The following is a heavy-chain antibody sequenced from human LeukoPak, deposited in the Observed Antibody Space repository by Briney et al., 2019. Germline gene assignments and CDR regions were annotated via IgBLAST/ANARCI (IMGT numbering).Heavy chain of an antibody. Sequence: GESLKISCKGSGYSFTSYWISWVRQMPGKGLEWMGRIDPSDSYTNYSPSFQGQVIISADKSISTAYLQWSSLKASDTAMYYCARLDCSGGNCYVDSLGMDVWGQGTTVTVSS. V-gene: IGHV5-10-1*04. D-gene: IGHD2-15*01. CDR2: IDPSDSYT. CDR1: GYSFTSYW. J-gene: IGHJ6*02. CDR3: ARLDCSGGNCYVDSLGMDV.